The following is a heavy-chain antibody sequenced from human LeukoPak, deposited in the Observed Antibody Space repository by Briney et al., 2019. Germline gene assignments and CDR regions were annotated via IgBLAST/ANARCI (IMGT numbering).Heavy chain of an antibody. CDR2: IYYSGSN. CDR3: ARGRRSGEGSNF. D-gene: IGHD2-15*01. V-gene: IGHV4-59*01. Sequence: SETLSLTCTVPGGSIRSYYWSWIRQPPGKGLEWIGYIYYSGSNDYNPSLKSRFNISVDTSKNQIYLKLSAVTAADTAVNYCARGRRSGEGSNFWGQGTLVTVSS. J-gene: IGHJ4*02. CDR1: GGSIRSYY.